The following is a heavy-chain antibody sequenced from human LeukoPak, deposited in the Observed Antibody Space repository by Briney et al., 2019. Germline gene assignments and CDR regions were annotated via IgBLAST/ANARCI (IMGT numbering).Heavy chain of an antibody. Sequence: PSETLSLTCTVSGGSISSGGYSWSWIRQHPGKGLEWIGYIYYSGSTYYNPSLKSRVTISVDTSKNQFSLKLSSVTAADTAVYYCARDRTIVVVPAAISYYYGMDVWGQGTTATVSS. D-gene: IGHD2-2*01. CDR2: IYYSGST. J-gene: IGHJ6*02. CDR3: ARDRTIVVVPAAISYYYGMDV. CDR1: GGSISSGGYS. V-gene: IGHV4-31*03.